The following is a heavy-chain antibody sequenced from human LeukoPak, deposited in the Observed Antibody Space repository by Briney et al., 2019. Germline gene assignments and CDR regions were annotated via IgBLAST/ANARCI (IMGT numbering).Heavy chain of an antibody. J-gene: IGHJ4*02. CDR1: GYTFTSYG. Sequence: GASVKVSCKASGYTFTSYGISWVRQAPGQGLEWMGWISAYNGNTNYAQKLQGRVTMTTDTSTSTAYIELRSLRSDDTAVYYCARQSSSGWPYFDYWGQGTLVTVSS. CDR2: ISAYNGNT. V-gene: IGHV1-18*04. CDR3: ARQSSSGWPYFDY. D-gene: IGHD6-19*01.